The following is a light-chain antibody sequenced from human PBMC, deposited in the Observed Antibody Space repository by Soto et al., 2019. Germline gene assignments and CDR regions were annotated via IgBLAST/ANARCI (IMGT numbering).Light chain of an antibody. V-gene: IGKV3-20*01. J-gene: IGKJ4*01. CDR2: GAS. CDR3: HQYDSSPLT. Sequence: IVLTQSPGTLSLSPGERATLSCRARQSVSSSYLAWYLQKPGQAPRLLIYGASSRATGIPDRFSGSGSGTGFTLTISRLEPEDFGVYYCHQYDSSPLTLGGGTKVEIK. CDR1: QSVSSSY.